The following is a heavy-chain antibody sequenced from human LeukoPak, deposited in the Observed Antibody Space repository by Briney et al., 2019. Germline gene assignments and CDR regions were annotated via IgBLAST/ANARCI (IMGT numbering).Heavy chain of an antibody. J-gene: IGHJ4*02. CDR3: ARDPRGYSYGHDC. CDR1: GFTFSSYS. Sequence: GGSLRLSCAASGFTFSSYSMNWVRQAPGKGLEWVSSISSSSSYIYYADSVKGRFTISRDNAKNSLYLQMNSLRAEDTAVYYCARDPRGYSYGHDCWGQGTLVTVSS. V-gene: IGHV3-21*01. D-gene: IGHD5-18*01. CDR2: ISSSSSYI.